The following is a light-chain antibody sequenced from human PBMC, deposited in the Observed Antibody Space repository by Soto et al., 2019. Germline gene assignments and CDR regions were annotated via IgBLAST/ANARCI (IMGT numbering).Light chain of an antibody. CDR1: QSLLHSNGYNY. CDR3: MQALLTPK. CDR2: LGS. J-gene: IGKJ1*01. V-gene: IGKV2-28*01. Sequence: DIVMTQSPLSLPVTPGEPASISCRSSQSLLHSNGYNYLDWYLQKPGQSPQLLIYLGSNRASGVPDRFSGSGSGTDFTLKISRVEAEDVGVYYCMQALLTPKFGQGTKVEI.